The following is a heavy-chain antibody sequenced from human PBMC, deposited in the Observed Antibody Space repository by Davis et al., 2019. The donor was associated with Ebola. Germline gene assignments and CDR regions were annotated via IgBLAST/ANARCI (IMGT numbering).Heavy chain of an antibody. CDR2: IKQDGSEK. D-gene: IGHD1-26*01. V-gene: IGHV3-7*03. Sequence: GGSLRLSCAASGFTFSSYAMSWVRQAPGKGLEWVANIKQDGSEKYYVDSVKGRFTISRDNAKNSLYLQMNSLRAEDTAVYYCARGGSSTSLFDYWGQGTLVTVSS. CDR3: ARGGSSTSLFDY. J-gene: IGHJ4*02. CDR1: GFTFSSYA.